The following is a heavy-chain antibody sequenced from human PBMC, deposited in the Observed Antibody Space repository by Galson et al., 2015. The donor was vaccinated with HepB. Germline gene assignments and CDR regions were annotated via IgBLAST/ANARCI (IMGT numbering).Heavy chain of an antibody. CDR2: INTNTGSP. CDR1: GYTFSTYA. D-gene: IGHD4-17*01. J-gene: IGHJ4*02. V-gene: IGHV7-4-1*02. CDR3: ARDLHGNYVVFDY. Sequence: SVKVSCKASGYTFSTYAIFWVRQAPGQGLEWMGWINTNTGSPTYAQGFAGRFVFSLDTSVSTAYLQISSLKAEDTAVYYCARDLHGNYVVFDYWGQGTLVTVSS.